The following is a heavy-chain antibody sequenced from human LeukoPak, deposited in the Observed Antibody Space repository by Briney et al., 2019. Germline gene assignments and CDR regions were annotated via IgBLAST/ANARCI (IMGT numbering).Heavy chain of an antibody. CDR2: INHSGST. D-gene: IGHD3-16*01. V-gene: IGHV4-39*07. J-gene: IGHJ5*02. CDR3: ARGLNYGYVWGSPQGDWFDP. CDR1: GGSISSGSYY. Sequence: SETLSLTCTVSGGSISSGSYYWSWIRQPPGKGLEWIGEINHSGSTNYNPSLKSRVTISVDTSKNQFSLKLSSVTAADTAVYYCARGLNYGYVWGSPQGDWFDPWGQGTLVTVSS.